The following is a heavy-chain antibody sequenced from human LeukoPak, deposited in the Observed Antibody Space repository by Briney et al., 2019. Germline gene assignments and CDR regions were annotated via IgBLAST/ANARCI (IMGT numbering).Heavy chain of an antibody. CDR2: IYYSGST. J-gene: IGHJ4*02. CDR3: ARHDILTGYSLDY. V-gene: IGHV4-59*01. CDR1: GGSISSYY. D-gene: IGHD3-9*01. Sequence: SETLSLTCTVSGGSISSYYWSWIRQPPGKGLEWIGYIYYSGSTNYNPSLKSRVTISVDTSKNQFSLKLSSVTAADTAVYYCARHDILTGYSLDYWGQGTLVTVSS.